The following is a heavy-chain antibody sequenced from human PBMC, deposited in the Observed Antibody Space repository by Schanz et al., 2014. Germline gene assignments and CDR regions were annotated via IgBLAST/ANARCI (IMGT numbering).Heavy chain of an antibody. D-gene: IGHD3-10*01. V-gene: IGHV3-33*01. CDR2: IWYDGSNK. J-gene: IGHJ4*02. CDR1: GFTFSSYG. CDR3: VSSGSYSSYAF. Sequence: VQLVESGGGVVQPGRSLRLSCAASGFTFSSYGMHWVRQAPGKGLEWVAVIWYDGSNKYYADSVKGRFTISRDNAKNSLYLQMNSLRAEDTAVYHCVSSGSYSSYAFWGQGTLVTVSS.